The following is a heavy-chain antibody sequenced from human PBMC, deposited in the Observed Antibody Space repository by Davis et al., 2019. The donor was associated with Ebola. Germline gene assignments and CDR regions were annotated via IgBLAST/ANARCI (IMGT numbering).Heavy chain of an antibody. V-gene: IGHV3-21*01. CDR3: ARGGLYDSSGYSHAAFDV. CDR2: ISSDSDYI. CDR1: GFTFSTYS. J-gene: IGHJ3*01. Sequence: ESLKTSCAASGFTFSTYSLSRVRQASGKGLEWLSSISSDSDYIYYADSAKGRFTISRDNAKNSLYLQMNSLGAEDTAVYYCARGGLYDSSGYSHAAFDVWGRGTMVTVSS. D-gene: IGHD3-22*01.